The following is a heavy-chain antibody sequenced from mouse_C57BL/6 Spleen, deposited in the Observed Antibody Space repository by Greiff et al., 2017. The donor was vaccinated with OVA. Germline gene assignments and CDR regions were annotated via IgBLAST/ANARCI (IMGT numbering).Heavy chain of an antibody. CDR3: ARPYYGSSYWYFDV. Sequence: EVQLVESGAELVKPGASVKLSCTASGFNIKDYYMHWVKQRTGQGLEWIGRIDPEDGETKYATKFQGKATITADTSSNTAYLQLSSLTSEDTAVYYCARPYYGSSYWYFDVWGTGTTVTVSS. CDR1: GFNIKDYY. CDR2: IDPEDGET. D-gene: IGHD1-1*01. J-gene: IGHJ1*03. V-gene: IGHV14-2*01.